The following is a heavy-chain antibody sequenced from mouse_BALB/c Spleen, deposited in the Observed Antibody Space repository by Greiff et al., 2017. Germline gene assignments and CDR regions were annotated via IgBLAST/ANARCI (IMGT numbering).Heavy chain of an antibody. V-gene: IGHV6-6*02. Sequence: EVHLVESGGGLVQPGGSMKLSCVASGFTFSNYWMNWVRQSPEKGLEWVAEIRLKSNNYATHYAESVKGRFTISRDDSKSSVYLQMNNLRAEDTGIYYCTRPYYYGSIFDYWGQGTTLTVSS. CDR2: IRLKSNNYAT. J-gene: IGHJ2*01. CDR3: TRPYYYGSIFDY. D-gene: IGHD1-1*01. CDR1: GFTFSNYW.